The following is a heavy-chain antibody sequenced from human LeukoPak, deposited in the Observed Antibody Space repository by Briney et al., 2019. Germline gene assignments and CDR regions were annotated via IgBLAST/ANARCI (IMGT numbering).Heavy chain of an antibody. CDR1: GASISNSY. CDR3: ARRVEPVAGTGSFDY. V-gene: IGHV4-59*08. CDR2: VYYTGST. Sequence: SDTLSLTCTVSGASISNSYWIWIRQPPGKALECIGYVYYTGSTNYNSSLKSRVTISIDTSKYQFSLKLTSVTAADTAVYYCARRVEPVAGTGSFDYWGQGTLVTVSS. J-gene: IGHJ4*02. D-gene: IGHD6-19*01.